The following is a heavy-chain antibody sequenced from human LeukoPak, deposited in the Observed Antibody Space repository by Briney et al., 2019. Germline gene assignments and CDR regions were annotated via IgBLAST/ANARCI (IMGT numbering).Heavy chain of an antibody. V-gene: IGHV3-21*01. CDR2: ISGGSSFT. D-gene: IGHD6-19*01. CDR1: GFSFSSFS. CDR3: ARDLGYSSGPNY. Sequence: GGSLRLSCAGSGFSFSSFSMNWVRQAPGKGLEWVSYISGGSSFTYYVDSVKGRFTISRDNAKNSLYLQMNSLRAEDTAVYYCARDLGYSSGPNYWGQGTRVTVSS. J-gene: IGHJ4*02.